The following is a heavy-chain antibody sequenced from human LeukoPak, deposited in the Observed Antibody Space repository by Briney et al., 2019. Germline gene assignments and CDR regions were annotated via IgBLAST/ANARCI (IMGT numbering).Heavy chain of an antibody. J-gene: IGHJ4*02. Sequence: GESLRLSCAASGFTFSSYSMNWVRQAPGKGLEWVSSISSSSSYIYYADSVKGRFTISRDNAKNSLYPQMNSLRAEDTAVYYCARDEYSSSWYPDYWGQGTLVTVSS. V-gene: IGHV3-21*01. CDR2: ISSSSSYI. CDR1: GFTFSSYS. CDR3: ARDEYSSSWYPDY. D-gene: IGHD6-13*01.